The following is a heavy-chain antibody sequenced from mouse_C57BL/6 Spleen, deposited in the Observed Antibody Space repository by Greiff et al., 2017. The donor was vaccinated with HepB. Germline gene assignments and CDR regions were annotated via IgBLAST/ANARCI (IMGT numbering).Heavy chain of an antibody. CDR2: ISYDGSN. V-gene: IGHV3-6*01. J-gene: IGHJ2*01. Sequence: EVKLMESGPGLVKPSQSLSLTCSVTGYSITSGYYWNWIRQFPGNKLEWMGYISYDGSNNYNPSLKNRISITRDTSKNQFFLKLNSVTTEDTATYYCARERGIYDGYFDYWGQGTTLTVSS. CDR3: ARERGIYDGYFDY. CDR1: GYSITSGYY. D-gene: IGHD2-3*01.